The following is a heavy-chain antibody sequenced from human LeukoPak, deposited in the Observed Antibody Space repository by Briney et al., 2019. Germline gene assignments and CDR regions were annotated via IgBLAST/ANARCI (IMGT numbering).Heavy chain of an antibody. D-gene: IGHD5-18*01. CDR3: ARAGSAGIQLWFLLPFDY. Sequence: ETLSLTCTVSGGSISSSSYYWGWIRQPPGKGLEWVSAISGSGGSTYYADSVKGRFTISRDNSKNTLYLQMNSLRAEDTAVYYCARAGSAGIQLWFLLPFDYWGQGTLVTVSS. J-gene: IGHJ4*02. V-gene: IGHV3-23*01. CDR1: GGSISSSSYY. CDR2: ISGSGGST.